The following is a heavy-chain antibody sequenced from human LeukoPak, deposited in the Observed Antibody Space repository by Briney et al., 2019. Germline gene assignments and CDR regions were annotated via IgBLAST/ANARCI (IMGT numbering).Heavy chain of an antibody. D-gene: IGHD3-16*01. CDR2: IYYSGST. Sequence: GSLRLSCAASGFTFSSYAMSWIRQPPGKGLEWIGYIYYSGSTNYNPSLKSRVTISVDTSKNQFSLKLSSVTAADTAVYYCAREAAYYDYVWGSSDYFDYWGQGTLVTVSS. J-gene: IGHJ4*02. V-gene: IGHV4-59*01. CDR3: AREAAYYDYVWGSSDYFDY. CDR1: GFTFSSYA.